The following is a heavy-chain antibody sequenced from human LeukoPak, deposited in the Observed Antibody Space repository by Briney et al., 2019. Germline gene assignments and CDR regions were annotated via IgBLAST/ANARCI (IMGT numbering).Heavy chain of an antibody. V-gene: IGHV4-59*01. CDR3: ARDGYYYDRGAFDI. D-gene: IGHD3-22*01. CDR2: IYYSGST. J-gene: IGHJ3*02. Sequence: SETLSLTCTVSGGSISSYYWSWIRQPPGKGLEWIGYIYYSGSTNYNPSLKSRVTISVDTSKNQFSLKLSSVTAADTAVYYCARDGYYYDRGAFDIWGQGTMVIVSS. CDR1: GGSISSYY.